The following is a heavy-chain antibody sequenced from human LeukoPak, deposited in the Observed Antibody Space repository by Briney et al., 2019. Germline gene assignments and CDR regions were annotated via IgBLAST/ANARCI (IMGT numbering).Heavy chain of an antibody. CDR1: GASISSHY. J-gene: IGHJ4*02. D-gene: IGHD5-18*01. CDR2: FSYSGST. Sequence: SETLSLTCTVSGASISSHYWSWIRQPPGKGLEWIGDFSYSGSTNYTPSLKSRVTISVDTSKNQFSLKLTSVTAADTAVYYCARAGGVHDTPMDLDYWGQGALVTVSS. CDR3: ARAGGVHDTPMDLDY. V-gene: IGHV4-59*11.